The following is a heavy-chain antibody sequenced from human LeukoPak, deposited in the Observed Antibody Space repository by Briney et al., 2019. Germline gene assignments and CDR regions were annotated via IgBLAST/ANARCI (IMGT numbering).Heavy chain of an antibody. J-gene: IGHJ4*02. Sequence: PGGSLRLSCAASGFNFSSYGMHWVRQAPGKGREGVAVIWYDGSNKYYADSVKGRFTISRDHSKNTLYLQMNSLRAEDTAVYYCAREDIVSRTLDYWGQGTLVTVSS. CDR3: AREDIVSRTLDY. V-gene: IGHV3-33*01. CDR2: IWYDGSNK. CDR1: GFNFSSYG. D-gene: IGHD1-7*01.